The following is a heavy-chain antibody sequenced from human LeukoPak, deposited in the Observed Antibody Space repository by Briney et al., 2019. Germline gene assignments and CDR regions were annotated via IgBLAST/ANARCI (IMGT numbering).Heavy chain of an antibody. V-gene: IGHV3-53*01. Sequence: PGGSLRLSCAASGFIFSSNYMSWVRQAPGKGLEWVSVIYSGGSIYYADSVKGRFTISRDNSKNTLYLQMNSLRAEDTAVYYCARGDYFDYWGQGTLVTVSS. CDR2: IYSGGSI. CDR3: ARGDYFDY. CDR1: GFIFSSNY. J-gene: IGHJ4*02.